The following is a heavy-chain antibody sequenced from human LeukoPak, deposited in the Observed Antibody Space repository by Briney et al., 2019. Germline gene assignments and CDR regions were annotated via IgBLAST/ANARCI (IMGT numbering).Heavy chain of an antibody. D-gene: IGHD1-26*01. Sequence: PSVTLSLTCGVSGVSIRSTNWWSRVRQPPGQGLEWIGEISLSGQLYLHPSLNGRVTMSLDDSRNQLSLKLTSVTAASTAICYGSRESGAFCPFGYWGQGNLVIVPP. CDR2: ISLSGQL. CDR1: GVSIRSTNW. CDR3: SRESGAFCPFGY. V-gene: IGHV4/OR15-8*02. J-gene: IGHJ4*02.